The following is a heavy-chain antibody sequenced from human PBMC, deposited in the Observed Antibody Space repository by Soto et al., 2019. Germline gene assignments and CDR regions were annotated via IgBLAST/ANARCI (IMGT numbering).Heavy chain of an antibody. CDR2: VNGDGSST. D-gene: IGHD6-6*01. Sequence: VQLVESGGGLVQPGGSLRLSCAASGFTFSSCWMHWVRQAPGKGLVWVSRVNGDGSSTSYADSVKGRFTISRDNAKNTLYLQMNSLRVEDTAVYYCARGGPYSSSEVDYWGQGTLVTVSS. CDR1: GFTFSSCW. V-gene: IGHV3-74*01. CDR3: ARGGPYSSSEVDY. J-gene: IGHJ4*02.